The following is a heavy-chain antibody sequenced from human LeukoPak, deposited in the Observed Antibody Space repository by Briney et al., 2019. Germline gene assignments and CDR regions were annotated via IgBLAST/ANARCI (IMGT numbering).Heavy chain of an antibody. D-gene: IGHD3-3*01. Sequence: ASVKVSCKASGYTFTSYAMHWVRQAPGQRLEWMGWINAGNGNTKYSQEFQGRVTMTRDMSTSTVYMELSSLRSEDTAVYYCARDHDPIWGQGTMVTVSS. V-gene: IGHV1-3*03. J-gene: IGHJ3*02. CDR2: INAGNGNT. CDR3: ARDHDPI. CDR1: GYTFTSYA.